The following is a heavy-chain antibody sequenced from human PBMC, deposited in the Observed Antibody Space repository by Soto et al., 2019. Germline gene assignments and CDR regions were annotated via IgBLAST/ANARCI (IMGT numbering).Heavy chain of an antibody. V-gene: IGHV3-48*03. CDR1: GFTFSSYE. J-gene: IGHJ4*02. D-gene: IGHD3-3*01. CDR2: ISSRGSTI. CDR3: ARDAQSDFDY. Sequence: PGGSLRLSCAASGFTFSSYEMNWVRQAPGKGLEWVSYISSRGSTIYYADSVKGRFTISRDNAKNSLYLQMNSLRAEDTAVYYCARDAQSDFDYWGQGTLVTVSS.